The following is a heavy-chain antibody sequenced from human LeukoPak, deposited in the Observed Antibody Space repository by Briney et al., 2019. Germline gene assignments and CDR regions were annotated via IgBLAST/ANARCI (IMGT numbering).Heavy chain of an antibody. CDR3: ARQGVAGSFDY. V-gene: IGHV4-59*08. Sequence: SETLSLTCTVSGGSISSYYWSWIRQPPGKGLEWIGYIYYSGSTNYNPSLKSRVTISVDTYKNQFSLKLSSVTAADTAVYYCARQGVAGSFDYWGQGTLVTVSS. D-gene: IGHD6-19*01. J-gene: IGHJ4*02. CDR1: GGSISSYY. CDR2: IYYSGST.